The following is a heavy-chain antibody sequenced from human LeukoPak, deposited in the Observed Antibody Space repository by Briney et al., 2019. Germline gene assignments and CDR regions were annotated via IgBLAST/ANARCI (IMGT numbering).Heavy chain of an antibody. J-gene: IGHJ4*02. CDR3: ARQGSIAVAADY. D-gene: IGHD6-19*01. V-gene: IGHV1-18*01. CDR1: GYTFTNYG. CDR2: ISVYNGNT. Sequence: ASVKVSCKASGYTFTNYGISWVRQAPGQGFEWMGWISVYNGNTNYAQKLQGRVTMTTDTSSSTAYMELRSLRSDDTAVYYCARQGSIAVAADYWGQGTLVTVSS.